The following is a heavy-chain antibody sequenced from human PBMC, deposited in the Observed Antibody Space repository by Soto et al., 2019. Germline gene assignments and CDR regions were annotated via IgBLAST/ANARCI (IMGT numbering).Heavy chain of an antibody. CDR3: ARAIGPMLFDV. D-gene: IGHD2-8*01. V-gene: IGHV6-1*01. J-gene: IGHJ3*01. CDR2: TYYRSKWYN. Sequence: PSQTLSLTCAISGDSVSSNSPALNWIRQSPSRGLEWLGRTYYRSKWYNDYAVVVKSRLTITPDTSKNQFSLQLNSVTPEDTAVYYCARAIGPMLFDVWGQGTMVTV. CDR1: GDSVSSNSPA.